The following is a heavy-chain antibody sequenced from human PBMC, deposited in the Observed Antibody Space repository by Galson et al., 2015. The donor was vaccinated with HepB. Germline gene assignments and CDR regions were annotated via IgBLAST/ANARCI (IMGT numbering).Heavy chain of an antibody. Sequence: SCKTSGGTFNSYAITWVRQAPGQGLEWMGGIIPLFGTANYAQDFQGRITITADKSTTTAYMELSSLRSEDTAVYYCATAWYYYDSSGYQSRDYSYYNGMDVWGQGTTVTVSS. CDR1: GGTFNSYA. CDR3: ATAWYYYDSSGYQSRDYSYYNGMDV. V-gene: IGHV1-69*06. CDR2: IIPLFGTA. D-gene: IGHD3-22*01. J-gene: IGHJ6*02.